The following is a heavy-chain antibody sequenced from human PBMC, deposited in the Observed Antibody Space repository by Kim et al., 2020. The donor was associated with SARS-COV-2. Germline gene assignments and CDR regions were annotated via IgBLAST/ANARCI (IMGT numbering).Heavy chain of an antibody. J-gene: IGHJ4*02. V-gene: IGHV4-34*01. Sequence: SETLSLTCALKSGSFSVYYWTWIPQSPGSGLEWIGKINQYGDINYNPSLQNRVTISLDTSKNHFSLQLTSVTAADTAVYYCARRQTVRALEYWGQGTRVTVSS. CDR3: ARRQTVRALEY. D-gene: IGHD3-3*01. CDR1: SGSFSVYY. CDR2: INQYGDI.